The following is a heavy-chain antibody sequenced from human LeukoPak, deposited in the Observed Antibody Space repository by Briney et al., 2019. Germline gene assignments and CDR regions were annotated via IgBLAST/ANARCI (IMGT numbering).Heavy chain of an antibody. D-gene: IGHD6-19*01. CDR2: IYYSGST. J-gene: IGHJ5*02. CDR1: GGSISSSSYY. V-gene: IGHV4-39*01. Sequence: PSETLSLTCTVSGGSISSSSYYWGWIRQPPGKGLEWIGSIYYSGSTYYNPSLKSRVTISVDTSKNQFSLKLSSVTAADTAVYYCASSLGSSGWYVWFDPWGQGTLVIVSS. CDR3: ASSLGSSGWYVWFDP.